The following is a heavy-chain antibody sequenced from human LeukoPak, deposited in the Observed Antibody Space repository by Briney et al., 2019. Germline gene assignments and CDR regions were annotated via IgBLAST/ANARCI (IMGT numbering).Heavy chain of an antibody. CDR3: AVYSGYDLGVDY. V-gene: IGHV4-4*02. D-gene: IGHD5-12*01. J-gene: IGHJ4*02. CDR1: GGPISSSNW. CDR2: IYHSGST. Sequence: ASETLSLTCAVSGGPISSSNWWSWVRQPPGKGLEWIGEIYHSGSTNYNPSLKSRVTISVDTSKNQFSLKLSSVTAADTAVYYCAVYSGYDLGVDYWGQGTLVTVSS.